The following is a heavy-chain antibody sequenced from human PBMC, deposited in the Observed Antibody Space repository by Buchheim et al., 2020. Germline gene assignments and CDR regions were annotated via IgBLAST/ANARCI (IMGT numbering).Heavy chain of an antibody. CDR3: ARRGGPVIASAGSNWYFDL. D-gene: IGHD6-13*01. V-gene: IGHV3-48*01. Sequence: EVQLVESGGGSVQPGGSLRLSCAASGFTFSSYSMNWVRQAPGRGLEWLSYITSSGGAIYYADSVKGRFTISRDSAKNYLYLQMNSLTAEDTAVYYCARRGGPVIASAGSNWYFDLWGRGTL. CDR2: ITSSGGAI. J-gene: IGHJ2*01. CDR1: GFTFSSYS.